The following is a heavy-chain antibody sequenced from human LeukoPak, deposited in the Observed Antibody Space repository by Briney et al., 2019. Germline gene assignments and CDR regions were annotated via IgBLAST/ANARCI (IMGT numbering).Heavy chain of an antibody. CDR1: GFMFDDYA. V-gene: IGHV3-43*02. CDR3: VREQFSHTSNYFDN. D-gene: IGHD5-24*01. CDR2: ISGDAVSS. Sequence: GGSLRLSCAASGFMFDDYAMHWVRQVPGRGLEWVSLISGDAVSSFYTDSVKGRFTFSRDNNNSSLSLQMRRLTTEDTAFYYCVREQFSHTSNYFDNWGQGILVTVSS. J-gene: IGHJ4*02.